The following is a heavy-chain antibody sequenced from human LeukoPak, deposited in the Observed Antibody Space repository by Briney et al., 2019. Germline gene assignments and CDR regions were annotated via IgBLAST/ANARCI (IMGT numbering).Heavy chain of an antibody. CDR2: IYPGDSDT. CDR1: GYSFTSYW. D-gene: IGHD3-10*01. V-gene: IGHV5-51*01. Sequence: GESLKISCKGSGYSFTSYWIGWVRQMPGKGLEWMGIIYPGDSDTRYSPSFQGQVTISADKSISTAYLQWSSLKASDTAMYYRARQVTMVREVVDYWGQGTLVTVSS. J-gene: IGHJ4*02. CDR3: ARQVTMVREVVDY.